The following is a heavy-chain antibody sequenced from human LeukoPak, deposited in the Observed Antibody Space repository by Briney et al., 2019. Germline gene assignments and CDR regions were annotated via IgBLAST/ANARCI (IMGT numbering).Heavy chain of an antibody. Sequence: ASVKVSCKVSGYTLTELSVHWVRQAPGKGLEWMGGFDPEEGEKIYAQKFQGRVTTTEDTSTDTAYMELSSLRSEDTAVYYCVTGTWQQLANTGNYWGQGTLVTVSS. CDR3: VTGTWQQLANTGNY. CDR2: FDPEEGEK. J-gene: IGHJ4*02. D-gene: IGHD6-13*01. V-gene: IGHV1-24*01. CDR1: GYTLTELS.